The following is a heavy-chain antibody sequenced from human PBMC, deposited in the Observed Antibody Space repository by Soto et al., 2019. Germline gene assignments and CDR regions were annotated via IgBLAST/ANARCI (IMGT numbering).Heavy chain of an antibody. V-gene: IGHV3-74*01. CDR3: TRGGGGMWDY. D-gene: IGHD3-16*01. CDR2: INSDGSST. J-gene: IGHJ4*02. CDR1: GFTFSSYW. Sequence: EVQLVESGGGLVQPGGSLRLSCAASGFTFSSYWMYWVRQDPGKGLVWVSRINSDGSSTSYAESVKGRFTISRDNAKNTLYLQMNSLRAEDTAVYYCTRGGGGMWDYWGQGTLVTVSS.